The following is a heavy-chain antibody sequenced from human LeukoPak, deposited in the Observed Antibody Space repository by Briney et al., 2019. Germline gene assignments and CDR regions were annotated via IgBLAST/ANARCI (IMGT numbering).Heavy chain of an antibody. V-gene: IGHV3-33*01. CDR1: GFSFKSYG. CDR3: ARESLGTYFNLDY. J-gene: IGHJ4*02. D-gene: IGHD3-10*01. Sequence: GGSLRLSCAASGFSFKSYGMHWVRQAPGKGLEWVAVIWYDGSNKYYADSVKGRFTISRDNSKDTLFLEMNSLRGEDTAVYYCARESLGTYFNLDYWGQGILVTVSS. CDR2: IWYDGSNK.